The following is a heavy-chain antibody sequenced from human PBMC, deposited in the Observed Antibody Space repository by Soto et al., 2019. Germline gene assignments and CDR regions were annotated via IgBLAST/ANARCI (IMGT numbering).Heavy chain of an antibody. CDR2: IYHSGST. J-gene: IGHJ4*02. V-gene: IGHV4-30-2*01. CDR1: GGSISSGGYS. Sequence: QLQLQESGSGLVKPSQTLSLTCAVSGGSISSGGYSWSWIRQPPGKGLEWIGYIYHSGSTYYNPSLKRRVTISVDRSKNQFSLKLSSVTAADTAVYYCARVVCSGGSCYEPFDYWGQGTLVTVSS. D-gene: IGHD2-15*01. CDR3: ARVVCSGGSCYEPFDY.